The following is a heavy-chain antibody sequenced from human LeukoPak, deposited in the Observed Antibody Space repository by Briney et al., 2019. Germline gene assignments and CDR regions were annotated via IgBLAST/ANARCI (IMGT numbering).Heavy chain of an antibody. D-gene: IGHD2-15*01. CDR1: GGSISGYY. CDR2: INHSGST. V-gene: IGHV4-34*01. J-gene: IGHJ6*02. Sequence: SETLSLTCAVSGGSISGYYWSWIRQPPGKGLEWIGEINHSGSTNYNPSLKSRVTISVDTSKNQFSLKLSSVTAADTAVYYCARVGYCSGGSCYYYYGMDVWGQGTTVTVSS. CDR3: ARVGYCSGGSCYYYYGMDV.